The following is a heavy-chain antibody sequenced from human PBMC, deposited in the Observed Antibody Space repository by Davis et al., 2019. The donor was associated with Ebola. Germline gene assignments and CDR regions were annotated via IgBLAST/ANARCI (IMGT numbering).Heavy chain of an antibody. CDR3: AREIQLWSAIYYFDY. D-gene: IGHD5-18*01. CDR1: GGSISSYY. Sequence: MPSETLSLTCTVSGGSISSYYWSWIRQPPGKGLEWIGEINHSGSTNYNPSLKSRVTISVDTSKNQFSLKLSSVTAADTAVYYCAREIQLWSAIYYFDYWGQGTLVTVSS. CDR2: INHSGST. J-gene: IGHJ4*02. V-gene: IGHV4-34*01.